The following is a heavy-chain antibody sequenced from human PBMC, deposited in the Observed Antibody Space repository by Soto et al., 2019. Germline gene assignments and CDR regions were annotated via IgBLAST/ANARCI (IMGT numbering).Heavy chain of an antibody. J-gene: IGHJ4*02. CDR3: ASYGSGSYAFSY. D-gene: IGHD3-10*01. V-gene: IGHV3-21*01. CDR1: GFTFTSYS. Sequence: SGGSLRLSCAAYGFTFTSYSMNWVRQAPVKGLELVSSISSSSSYIYYADSVKGRFTISRDNAKNSLYLQMNSLRAEDTAVYYCASYGSGSYAFSYWGQGTLVTVS. CDR2: ISSSSSYI.